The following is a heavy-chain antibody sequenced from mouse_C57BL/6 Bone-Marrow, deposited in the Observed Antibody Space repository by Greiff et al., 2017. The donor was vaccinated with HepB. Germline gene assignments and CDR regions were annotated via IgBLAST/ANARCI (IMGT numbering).Heavy chain of an antibody. Sequence: VQLVESGPELVEPGASVKLSCKASGYTFTSYDINWVKQRPGQGLEWIGWIYPRDGSTKYNEKFKGKATLTVDTSSSTAYMELHSLTSEDSAVYFCARGGLRQYFDVWGTGTTVTVSS. V-gene: IGHV1-85*01. D-gene: IGHD2-4*01. CDR2: IYPRDGST. CDR3: ARGGLRQYFDV. J-gene: IGHJ1*03. CDR1: GYTFTSYD.